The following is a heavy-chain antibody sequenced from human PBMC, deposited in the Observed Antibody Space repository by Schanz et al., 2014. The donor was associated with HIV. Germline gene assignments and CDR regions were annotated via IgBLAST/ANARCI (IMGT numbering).Heavy chain of an antibody. CDR3: ARGNLAWCGGGSCYTRFQFFQH. CDR1: GGTFSNYA. D-gene: IGHD2-15*01. J-gene: IGHJ1*01. CDR2: VIPMFGTT. V-gene: IGHV1-69*06. Sequence: QVQLVQSGAEVKKPGSSVKVSCKASGGTFSNYAISWVRQGPGQGLEWMGGVIPMFGTTKYPQRLQGRVTSSADKSTTTAYMELSNLRSEDTAVYSCARGNLAWCGGGSCYTRFQFFQHWGQGTLVTVSS.